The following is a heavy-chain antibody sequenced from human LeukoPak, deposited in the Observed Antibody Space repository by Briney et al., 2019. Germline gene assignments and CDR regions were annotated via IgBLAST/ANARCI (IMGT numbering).Heavy chain of an antibody. V-gene: IGHV3-23*01. J-gene: IGHJ4*02. CDR3: VHIVGATFDC. Sequence: GGSLRLSCAASGFTFSSYGMSWVRQAPGKGLEWVSAIDGGSDNTYFADSVKGRFTISRDNSKNNLYLQMNSLRADDTAVYYCVHIVGATFDCWGQGTLVTVSS. CDR2: IDGGSDNT. D-gene: IGHD1-26*01. CDR1: GFTFSSYG.